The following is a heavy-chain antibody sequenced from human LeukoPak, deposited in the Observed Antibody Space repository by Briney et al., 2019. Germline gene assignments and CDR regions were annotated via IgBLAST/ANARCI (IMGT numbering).Heavy chain of an antibody. V-gene: IGHV4-59*01. Sequence: SETLSLTCTVSGGSINSYYWGWIRQPPGKGLEWIGYIYYSGSTKYNSSLKSRVTISVDTSKNQFSLKLSSVTAADTAVYYCARESAGGGQHNWFDPWGPGTLVTVSS. J-gene: IGHJ5*02. CDR1: GGSINSYY. CDR3: ARESAGGGQHNWFDP. CDR2: IYYSGST. D-gene: IGHD4-23*01.